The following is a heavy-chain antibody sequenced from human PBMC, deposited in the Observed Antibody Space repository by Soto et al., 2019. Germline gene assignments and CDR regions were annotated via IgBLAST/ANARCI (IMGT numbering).Heavy chain of an antibody. Sequence: GGSLRLSCAASGFTFSSYAMSWVRQAPGKGLEWVSAISGSGGSTYYADSVKGRFTISRDNSKNTLYLQMNSLRAEDTAVYYCAKDSYYGSGSTSWFDPWGQGTLVTVSS. J-gene: IGHJ5*02. V-gene: IGHV3-23*01. CDR3: AKDSYYGSGSTSWFDP. CDR2: ISGSGGST. CDR1: GFTFSSYA. D-gene: IGHD3-10*01.